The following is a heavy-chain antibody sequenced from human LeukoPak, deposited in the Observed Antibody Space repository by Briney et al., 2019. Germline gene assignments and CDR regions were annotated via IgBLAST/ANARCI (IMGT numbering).Heavy chain of an antibody. Sequence: SQTLSLTCAVSGGSISSGGYSWSWIRPPPGKGLEWIGYIYHSGSTYYNPSLKSRVTISVDRSKNQFSLKLSSVTAADAAVYYYARSMYYYGSGSYYELDYWGQGTLVTVSS. CDR1: GGSISSGGYS. CDR3: ARSMYYYGSGSYYELDY. J-gene: IGHJ4*02. D-gene: IGHD3-10*01. V-gene: IGHV4-30-2*01. CDR2: IYHSGST.